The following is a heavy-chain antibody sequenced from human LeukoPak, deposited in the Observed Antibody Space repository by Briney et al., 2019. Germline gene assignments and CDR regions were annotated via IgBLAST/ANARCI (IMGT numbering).Heavy chain of an antibody. CDR1: GGSMSSYY. D-gene: IGHD3-10*01. Sequence: SETLSLTCTVSGGSMSSYYWSWIRQPPGKGLEWIGYFYYTGSTNYNPSLKSRVTMSLDTSRSQFSLKLSSVTAADTAVYYCARVYYYGSGSYYSNWFDPWGQGTLVTVSS. CDR2: FYYTGST. V-gene: IGHV4-59*08. CDR3: ARVYYYGSGSYYSNWFDP. J-gene: IGHJ5*02.